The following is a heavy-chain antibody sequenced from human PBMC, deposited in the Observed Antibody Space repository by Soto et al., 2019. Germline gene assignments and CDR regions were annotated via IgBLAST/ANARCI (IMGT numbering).Heavy chain of an antibody. CDR1: GFTFSSYW. V-gene: IGHV3-7*05. J-gene: IGHJ5*02. D-gene: IGHD6-19*01. CDR2: IKEDGSEK. Sequence: EVQLVDSGGGLVQPGGSLRLSCAASGFTFSSYWMGWVRKAPGKGLECVASIKEDGSEKYYVDSVKGRFTISRDDAKNSLYLQMNSLRVEDTAVYYCMRNLGWGWFDPWGQGTLVTVSS. CDR3: MRNLGWGWFDP.